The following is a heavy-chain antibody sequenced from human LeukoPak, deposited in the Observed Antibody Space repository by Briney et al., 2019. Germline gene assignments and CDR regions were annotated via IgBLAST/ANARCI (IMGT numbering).Heavy chain of an antibody. D-gene: IGHD5-12*01. CDR1: GFTFSTNA. Sequence: PGGSLRLSCAASGFTFSTNAMSWVRQAPGKGLEWVSAISGRTGSTYYSDSVKGRFTISRDNSKSTLYLQMDSLRADDTAVYYCAKCGNSGCHLIDYWGQGTLVTVSS. V-gene: IGHV3-23*01. CDR3: AKCGNSGCHLIDY. CDR2: ISGRTGST. J-gene: IGHJ4*02.